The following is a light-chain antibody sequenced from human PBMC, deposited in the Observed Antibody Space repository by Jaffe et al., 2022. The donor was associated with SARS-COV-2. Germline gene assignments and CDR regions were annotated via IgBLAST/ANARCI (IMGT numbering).Light chain of an antibody. Sequence: QSVLTQPPSASGTPGQRVTITCSGSRSNIRSNYVYWYQQLPGTAPKLLMYRNSQRPSGVPDRFSGSRSGTSASLAISGLRSEDEADYYCVAWDDSLSGWVFGGGTKLTVL. J-gene: IGLJ3*02. CDR1: RSNIRSNY. CDR3: VAWDDSLSGWV. V-gene: IGLV1-47*01. CDR2: RNS.